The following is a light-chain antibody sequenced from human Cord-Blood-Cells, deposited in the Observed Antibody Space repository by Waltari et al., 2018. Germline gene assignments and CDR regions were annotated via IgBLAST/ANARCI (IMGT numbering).Light chain of an antibody. CDR2: DVS. CDR1: SSDVGGYNY. V-gene: IGLV2-14*03. J-gene: IGLJ1*01. CDR3: SSYTSSSTLDV. Sequence: QSALTQPASVSGSPGHSITISCTGTSSDVGGYNYVSWYQHHPGKAPKLMIYDVSNRPSGVSNRFSGSKSGNTASLTISGLQAEDEADYYCSSYTSSSTLDVFGTGTKVTVL.